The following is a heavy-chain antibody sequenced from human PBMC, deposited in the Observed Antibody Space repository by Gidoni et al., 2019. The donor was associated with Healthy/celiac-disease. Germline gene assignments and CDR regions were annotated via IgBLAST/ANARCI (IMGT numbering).Heavy chain of an antibody. Sequence: NPSLKSRVTISVDTSKNQFSLKLSSVTAADTAVYYCARRIVVPAAIAGVDPWGQGTLVTVSS. J-gene: IGHJ5*02. V-gene: IGHV4-39*01. CDR3: ARRIVVPAAIAGVDP. D-gene: IGHD2-2*02.